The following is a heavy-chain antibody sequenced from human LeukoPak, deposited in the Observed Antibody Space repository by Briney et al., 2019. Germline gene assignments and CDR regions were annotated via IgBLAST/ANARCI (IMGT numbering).Heavy chain of an antibody. J-gene: IGHJ5*02. D-gene: IGHD3-22*01. CDR3: ARHRYDYDSSGYPMPNNWFDP. V-gene: IGHV1-46*01. Sequence: ASVKVSCKASGYTFTSYYMHWVRQAPGQGLEWMGIINPSGGSTSYTQKFQGRVTMTRDTSTTTVYMELSSLKASDTAMYYCARHRYDYDSSGYPMPNNWFDPWGQGTLVTVSS. CDR1: GYTFTSYY. CDR2: INPSGGST.